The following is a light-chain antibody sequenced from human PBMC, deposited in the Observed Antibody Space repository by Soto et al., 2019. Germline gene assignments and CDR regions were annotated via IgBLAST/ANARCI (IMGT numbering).Light chain of an antibody. J-gene: IGKJ2*01. CDR3: EQRSNWPMYT. Sequence: EIVLTQSPATPSFSPGERATLSCRASQSVSSYLAWYQQTPGQAPRLLIYDPSYRATGIPARSSGSGSGTDFTLTICSLEPEDFAVYYCEQRSNWPMYTFGQGAKLVIK. CDR2: DPS. CDR1: QSVSSY. V-gene: IGKV3-11*01.